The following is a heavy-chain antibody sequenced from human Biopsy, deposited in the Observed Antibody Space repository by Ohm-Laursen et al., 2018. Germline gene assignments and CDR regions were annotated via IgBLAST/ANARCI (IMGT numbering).Heavy chain of an antibody. V-gene: IGHV4-59*01. CDR3: ASHDSSGWWFFDN. D-gene: IGHD6-19*01. J-gene: IGHJ4*02. CDR1: GGSFSGYH. Sequence: GTLSLTCAVDGGSFSGYHWSWIRKSPGKGLEWLAYISYTGGITSNPSLNGRATMSLDTSKNQFSLRLIYVTAADTPVYYCASHDSSGWWFFDNWGQGTLVTVS. CDR2: ISYTGGI.